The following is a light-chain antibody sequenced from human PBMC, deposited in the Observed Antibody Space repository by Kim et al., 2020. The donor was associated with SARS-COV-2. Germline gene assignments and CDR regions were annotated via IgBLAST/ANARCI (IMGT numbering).Light chain of an antibody. J-gene: IGLJ2*01. CDR2: DVT. V-gene: IGLV2-11*01. CDR1: SNNIGFYNY. CDR3: CSYAGDYVI. Sequence: PGQSVTFSCTGASNNIGFYNYVSWYQHHPGRAPKLIIYDVTKRPSGVPARFSGSKSGNTASLTVSGLQSEDEADYYCCSYAGDYVIFGGGTQLTVL.